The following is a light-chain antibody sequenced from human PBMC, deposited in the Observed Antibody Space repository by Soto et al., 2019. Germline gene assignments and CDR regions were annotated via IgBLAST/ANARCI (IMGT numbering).Light chain of an antibody. J-gene: IGKJ1*01. CDR2: AAS. CDR3: QKYNSALWT. CDR1: QGISNY. V-gene: IGKV1-27*01. Sequence: DIQMTQSPSSLSASVGDRVTITCRASQGISNYLAWYQQKPEKVPKLLIYAASTLQSGVPSRFSGSGSGTDFTLTISSLQPEDVATYYCQKYNSALWTFGQGTTVEIK.